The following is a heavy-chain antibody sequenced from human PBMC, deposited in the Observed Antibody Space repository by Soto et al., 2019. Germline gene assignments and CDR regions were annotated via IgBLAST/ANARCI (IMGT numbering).Heavy chain of an antibody. V-gene: IGHV3-33*01. Sequence: QVQLVESGGGVVQPGRSLRLSCAASGFTFSSYGMHWVRQAPGKGLEWVAVIWYDGSNKYYADSVKGRFTISRDNSKNTLYLQMNSLRAEDTAVYYCARDAGAAAGVDYCGLGTLVTVSS. J-gene: IGHJ4*02. CDR2: IWYDGSNK. CDR1: GFTFSSYG. CDR3: ARDAGAAAGVDY. D-gene: IGHD6-13*01.